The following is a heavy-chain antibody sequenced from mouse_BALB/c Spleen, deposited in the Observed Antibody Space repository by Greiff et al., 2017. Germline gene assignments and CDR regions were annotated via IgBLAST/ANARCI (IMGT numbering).Heavy chain of an antibody. CDR1: GFTFSSYT. D-gene: IGHD2-14*01. CDR2: ISNGGGST. CDR3: ARHGEVRRTWFAY. V-gene: IGHV5-12-2*01. Sequence: EVQVVESGGGLVQPGGSLKLSCAASGFTFSSYTMSWVRQTPEKRLEWVAYISNGGGSTYYPDTVKGRFTISRDNAKNTLYLQMSSLKSEDTAMYYCARHGEVRRTWFAYWGQGTLVTVSA. J-gene: IGHJ3*01.